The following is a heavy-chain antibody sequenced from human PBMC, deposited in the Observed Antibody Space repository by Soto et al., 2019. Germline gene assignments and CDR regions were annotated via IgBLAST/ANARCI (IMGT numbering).Heavy chain of an antibody. CDR2: IIPILGIA. J-gene: IGHJ4*02. Sequence: QVQLVQSGAEVKKPGSSVKVSCKASGGTFSSYTISWVRQVPGQGLEWMGRIIPILGIANYAQKFQGRVTITADKSTSTAYMELSSLRSEDTAVYYCARDGGYGSGSYPVRGYFDYWGQGTLVTVSS. D-gene: IGHD3-10*01. CDR3: ARDGGYGSGSYPVRGYFDY. CDR1: GGTFSSYT. V-gene: IGHV1-69*08.